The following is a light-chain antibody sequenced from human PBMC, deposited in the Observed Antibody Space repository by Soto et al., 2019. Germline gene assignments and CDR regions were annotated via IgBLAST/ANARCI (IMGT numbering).Light chain of an antibody. J-gene: IGLJ2*01. V-gene: IGLV2-14*01. CDR2: DVS. CDR1: SSDVGGYNY. Sequence: QSALTQPASVSGSPGQSITISCTGTSSDVGGYNYVSWYQQHPGKAPKLMIYDVSNRPSGVSNRFYGSKSGNTASLTISGLQAEDDADYYCSSYTSSSTLVVLGGGTKVTVL. CDR3: SSYTSSSTLVV.